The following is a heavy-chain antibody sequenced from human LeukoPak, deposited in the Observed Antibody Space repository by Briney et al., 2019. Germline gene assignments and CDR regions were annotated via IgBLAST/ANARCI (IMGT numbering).Heavy chain of an antibody. J-gene: IGHJ4*02. D-gene: IGHD5-18*01. Sequence: PGGSLRLSCAASGFKFRDYAMSWVRQAPGKGLEWVSTVEKTGGRAYYADSVKGRFTVSRDNSKNTLYLQMNSLRAEDTALYYCAKQQGALIQQWYFDYWGQGTLVTVPS. CDR2: VEKTGGRA. CDR1: GFKFRDYA. CDR3: AKQQGALIQQWYFDY. V-gene: IGHV3-23*01.